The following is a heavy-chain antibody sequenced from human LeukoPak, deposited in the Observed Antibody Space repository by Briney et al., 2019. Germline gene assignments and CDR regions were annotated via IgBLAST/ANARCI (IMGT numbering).Heavy chain of an antibody. V-gene: IGHV3-66*01. J-gene: IGHJ3*02. CDR2: IYSGGST. D-gene: IGHD2-21*02. Sequence: GGSLRLSCAASGFTFSSYSMNWVRQAPGKGLEWVSVIYSGGSTYYADSVKGRFTISRDNSKNTLYLQMNSLRAEDTAVYYCARGGDRSSVAFDIWGQGTMVTVSS. CDR1: GFTFSSYS. CDR3: ARGGDRSSVAFDI.